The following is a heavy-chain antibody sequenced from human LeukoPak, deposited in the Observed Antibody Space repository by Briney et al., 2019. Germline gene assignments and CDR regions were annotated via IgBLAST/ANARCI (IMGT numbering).Heavy chain of an antibody. CDR2: ISAYNGNT. Sequence: ASVKVSCKASGYTFTSYGISWVRQAPGQGLEWMGWISAYNGNTNYAQKLQGRVTMTTDTSTSTAYMELRSLRSDDTAVYYCAIHYYDSSGYLYYFDYWGQGTLVTVPS. J-gene: IGHJ4*02. V-gene: IGHV1-18*01. CDR1: GYTFTSYG. CDR3: AIHYYDSSGYLYYFDY. D-gene: IGHD3-22*01.